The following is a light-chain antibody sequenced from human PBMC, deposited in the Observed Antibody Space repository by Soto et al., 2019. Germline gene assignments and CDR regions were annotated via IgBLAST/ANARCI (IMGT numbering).Light chain of an antibody. V-gene: IGKV3-20*01. CDR2: GAS. Sequence: EIVLTQSPGALSLSPGERATLSCRASQSINSNYLAWYQQKPGQGPRPLMYGASSRATGIPDRFSGSGSGADFTLTISRLEPEDFAVHYCHQYDNSPRTFGQGTKVEIK. CDR3: HQYDNSPRT. CDR1: QSINSNY. J-gene: IGKJ1*01.